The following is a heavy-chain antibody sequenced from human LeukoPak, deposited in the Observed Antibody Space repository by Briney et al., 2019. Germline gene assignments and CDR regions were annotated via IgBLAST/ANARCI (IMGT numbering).Heavy chain of an antibody. Sequence: PGGSLRLSCAASGFTFSSYGMHWVRQAPGKGLEWVAVIWYDGSNKYYADSVKGRFTISRDNSKNTLYLQMNSLRAEDTAVYYCARGSDYYYDSSGVDYWGQGTLVTVSS. V-gene: IGHV3-33*01. D-gene: IGHD3-22*01. J-gene: IGHJ4*02. CDR3: ARGSDYYYDSSGVDY. CDR2: IWYDGSNK. CDR1: GFTFSSYG.